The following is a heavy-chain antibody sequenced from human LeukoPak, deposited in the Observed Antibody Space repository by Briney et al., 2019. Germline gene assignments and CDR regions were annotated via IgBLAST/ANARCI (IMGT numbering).Heavy chain of an antibody. V-gene: IGHV4-39*07. CDR2: IYYSGST. Sequence: PSETLSLTCTVSGGSISSSSYYGGWIRQPPGKVLEWMGSIYYSGSTYYNPSLKSRVTISVDTSKNQSSLKLSSVSAADTAVYYCARVTYYYYYMDVWGKGTTVTVSS. J-gene: IGHJ6*03. CDR1: GGSISSSSYY. D-gene: IGHD5-18*01. CDR3: ARVTYYYYYMDV.